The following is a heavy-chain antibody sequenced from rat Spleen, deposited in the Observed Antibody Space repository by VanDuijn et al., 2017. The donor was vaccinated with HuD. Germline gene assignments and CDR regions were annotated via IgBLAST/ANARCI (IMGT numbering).Heavy chain of an antibody. J-gene: IGHJ3*01. CDR3: ARDEYRNNWGFAY. CDR2: IWSHGGI. D-gene: IGHD1-5*01. Sequence: QVQLTESGPGLVQPSQTLSLTCTVSGLSLTSNSVSWIRQPPGKGLEWMGVIWSHGGIDYNSAIKSRLSISRDTSKNHIFLKMNSLQSEDTATYHCARDEYRNNWGFAYWGQGTLVTVSS. CDR1: GLSLTSNS. V-gene: IGHV2-47*01.